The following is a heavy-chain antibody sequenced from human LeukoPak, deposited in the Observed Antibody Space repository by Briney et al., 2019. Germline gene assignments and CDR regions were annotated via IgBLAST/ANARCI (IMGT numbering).Heavy chain of an antibody. CDR1: GGSISSGSYY. J-gene: IGHJ3*02. CDR2: IYTSGST. D-gene: IGHD2-2*01. Sequence: PSQTLSLTCTVSGGSISSGSYYWSWIRQPAGKGLEWIGRIYTSGSTNYNPSLKSRVTISVDTSKNQFSLKLSSVTAADTAVYYCAREDCSSTSCYEAFDIWGQGTMVTVSS. V-gene: IGHV4-61*02. CDR3: AREDCSSTSCYEAFDI.